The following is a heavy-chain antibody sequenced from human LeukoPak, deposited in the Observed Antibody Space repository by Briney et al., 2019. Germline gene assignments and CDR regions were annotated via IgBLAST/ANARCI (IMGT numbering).Heavy chain of an antibody. Sequence: GGSLRLSCAASGFTFGSYEMNWVRQAPGKGLEWVSYISSSGSTIYYADSVKGRFTISRDNAKNSLYLKMNSLRAEDTAVYYCAKGHGWEASYYYYYMDVWGKGTTVTISS. J-gene: IGHJ6*03. CDR2: ISSSGSTI. V-gene: IGHV3-48*03. CDR1: GFTFGSYE. D-gene: IGHD1-26*01. CDR3: AKGHGWEASYYYYYMDV.